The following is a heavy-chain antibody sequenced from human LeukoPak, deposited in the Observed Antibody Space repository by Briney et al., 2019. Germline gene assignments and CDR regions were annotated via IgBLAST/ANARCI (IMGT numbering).Heavy chain of an antibody. Sequence: SETLSLTCSVSGDSVSRSDSYWDWIRQPPGKGLEWIGTIHHSGRTYYSPSLKSRVTMSVDPSNSQFSLNLRSVTAADTAVYYCARRRYYDGSGYLEWGQGTLLSVSS. CDR1: GDSVSRSDSY. V-gene: IGHV4-39*01. J-gene: IGHJ1*01. D-gene: IGHD3-22*01. CDR3: ARRRYYDGSGYLE. CDR2: IHHSGRT.